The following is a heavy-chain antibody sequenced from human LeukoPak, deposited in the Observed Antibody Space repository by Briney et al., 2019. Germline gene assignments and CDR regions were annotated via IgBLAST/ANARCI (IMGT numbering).Heavy chain of an antibody. Sequence: GGSLRLSCAGSGITFSSYWMHWVRQAPGKGLVWVSRINNDGRSTNYAHSLKGRFTISRDNAKNTLYLQMNSLRAEDTAVYYCARSAYPGNSVIEDWGRGTLLSVSS. D-gene: IGHD4-23*01. CDR3: ARSAYPGNSVIED. V-gene: IGHV3-74*01. CDR1: GITFSSYW. CDR2: INNDGRST. J-gene: IGHJ4*02.